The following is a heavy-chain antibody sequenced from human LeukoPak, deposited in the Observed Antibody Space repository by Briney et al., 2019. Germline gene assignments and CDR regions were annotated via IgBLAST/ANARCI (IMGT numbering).Heavy chain of an antibody. CDR1: GFTFGDYA. CDR2: IKSKTDGGTT. V-gene: IGHV3-15*01. Sequence: GGSLRLSCTASGFTFGDYAMSWVRQAPGKGLEWVGRIKSKTDGGTTDYAAPVKGRFTISRDDSKNTLYLQMNSLKTEDTAVYYCTTGWAHFDYWGQGTLVTVSS. D-gene: IGHD1-26*01. CDR3: TTGWAHFDY. J-gene: IGHJ4*02.